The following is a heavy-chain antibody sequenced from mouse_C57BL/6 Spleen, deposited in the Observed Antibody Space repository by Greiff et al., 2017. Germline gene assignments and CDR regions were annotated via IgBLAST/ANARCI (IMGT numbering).Heavy chain of an antibody. CDR1: GYTFTDYY. D-gene: IGHD2-1*01. V-gene: IGHV1-26*01. CDR2: INPNNGGT. CDR3: ASYYGIYYAMDY. Sequence: VQLQQSGPELVKPGASVKISCKASGYTFTDYYMNWVKQSHGKSLEWIGDINPNNGGTSYNQKFKGKATLTVDKSSSTAYMELRSLTSEDSAVYYCASYYGIYYAMDYWGQGTSVTVSS. J-gene: IGHJ4*01.